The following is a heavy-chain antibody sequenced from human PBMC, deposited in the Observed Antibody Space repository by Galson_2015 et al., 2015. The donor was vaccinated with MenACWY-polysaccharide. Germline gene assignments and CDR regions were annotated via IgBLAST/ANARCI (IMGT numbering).Heavy chain of an antibody. D-gene: IGHD6-13*01. CDR2: ISSNGDTT. J-gene: IGHJ4*02. V-gene: IGHV3-64D*08. Sequence: FLRLSCAASGFTFSTYVMHWVRQAAGQGLEYVSGISSNGDTTSYADSVTGRFSISRDNSKNTLYVQMSSLRTEDTAVYYCVKGGYSSSWYRGDSWGQGTLVTVSS. CDR3: VKGGYSSSWYRGDS. CDR1: GFTFSTYV.